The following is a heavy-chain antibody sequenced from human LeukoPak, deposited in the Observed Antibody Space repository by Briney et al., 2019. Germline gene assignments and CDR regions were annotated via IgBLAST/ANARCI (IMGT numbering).Heavy chain of an antibody. CDR1: GGSISSSNW. CDR3: ASGRRGYSYGYWDFVGFDY. D-gene: IGHD5-18*01. J-gene: IGHJ4*02. CDR2: IYHSGST. Sequence: SETLSLTCAVSGGSISSSNWWSWVRQPPGKGLEWIGEIYHSGSTNYNPSLKSRVTISVDKSKNQFSLKLSSVTAADTAVYYCASGRRGYSYGYWDFVGFDYWGQGTLVTVSS. V-gene: IGHV4-4*02.